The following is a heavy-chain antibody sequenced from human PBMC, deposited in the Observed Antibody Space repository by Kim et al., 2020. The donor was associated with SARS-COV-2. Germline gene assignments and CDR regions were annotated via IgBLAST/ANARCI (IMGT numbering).Heavy chain of an antibody. CDR1: EFSVSTKT. Sequence: GGSLRLSCAASEFSVSTKTMTWVRQAPGKGLEWVSIIYRNGTTYYADSVKGRFTTSRDTSKNTLYLQMDNLRADDTAVYYCAGDNYNNYW. J-gene: IGHJ2*01. V-gene: IGHV3-53*01. D-gene: IGHD1-20*01. CDR2: IYRNGTT. CDR3: AGDNYNNYW.